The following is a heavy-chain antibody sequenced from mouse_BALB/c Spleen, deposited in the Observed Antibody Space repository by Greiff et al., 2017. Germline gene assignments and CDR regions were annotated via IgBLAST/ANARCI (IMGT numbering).Heavy chain of an antibody. J-gene: IGHJ4*01. D-gene: IGHD1-1*01. CDR3: ANYGSSYEYAMDY. V-gene: IGHV1-4*02. CDR1: GYTFTSYT. Sequence: QVQLKESAAELARPGASVKMSCKASGYTFTSYTMHWVKQRPGQGLEWIGYINPSSGYTEYNQKFKDKTTLTADKSSSTAYMQLSSLTSEDSAVYYCANYGSSYEYAMDYWGQGTSVTVSS. CDR2: INPSSGYT.